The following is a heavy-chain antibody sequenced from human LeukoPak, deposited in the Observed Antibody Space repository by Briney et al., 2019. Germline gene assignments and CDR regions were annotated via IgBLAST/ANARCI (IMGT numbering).Heavy chain of an antibody. Sequence: GGSLRLSCSASGFTFSFYAMGWVRRAPGKGLEYVSAISSNGGSTYYANSVKGRFTISRDNSKNTLYLQMGSLRTEDMAVYYCASPGAYYWGQGTLVTVSS. J-gene: IGHJ4*02. CDR1: GFTFSFYA. CDR2: ISSNGGST. CDR3: ASPGAYY. V-gene: IGHV3-64*01.